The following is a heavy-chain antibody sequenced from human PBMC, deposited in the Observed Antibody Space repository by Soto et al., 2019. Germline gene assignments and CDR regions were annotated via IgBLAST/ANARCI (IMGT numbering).Heavy chain of an antibody. V-gene: IGHV4-59*01. D-gene: IGHD5-18*01. CDR3: ARDHPHSYGVYYFDY. Sequence: SETLSLTCPVSGGYISSYYWNWIRQSPGKGLEWIGYIYSSGSTHYNPSLQNRVTISIDTSKNQVSLKVNSVTAADTAVYYCARDHPHSYGVYYFDYWGQGTPVTVSS. J-gene: IGHJ4*02. CDR1: GGYISSYY. CDR2: IYSSGST.